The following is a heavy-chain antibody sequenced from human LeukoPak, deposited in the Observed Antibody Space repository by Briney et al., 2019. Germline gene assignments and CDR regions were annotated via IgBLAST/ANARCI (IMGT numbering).Heavy chain of an antibody. D-gene: IGHD3-22*01. CDR3: AKDRATMIGVIRTTPRGQLDY. J-gene: IGHJ4*02. CDR1: GGSMSSSSYY. V-gene: IGHV4-39*07. CDR2: IYYSEST. Sequence: SETLSLTCTVSGGSMSSSSYYWGWIRQPPGKGLEWIGSIYYSESTYQNPSLKSRVTISVDTSKNQFSLKLSSVTAAGTAVYYCAKDRATMIGVIRTTPRGQLDYWGQGTLVTVSS.